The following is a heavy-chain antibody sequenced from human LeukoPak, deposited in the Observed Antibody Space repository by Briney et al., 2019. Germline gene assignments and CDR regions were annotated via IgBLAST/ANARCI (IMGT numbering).Heavy chain of an antibody. D-gene: IGHD3-10*01. CDR2: IYPGDSDT. Sequence: GESLMISCKGSGYSFSNYWIGWGRQMPGKGLEWIGIIYPGDSDTSYSPSFDGQFTVSADQSISTAWLQWSSLKASDTAMYYCARGDGRRGFYFDDWGQGTLVTVSS. J-gene: IGHJ4*02. CDR3: ARGDGRRGFYFDD. V-gene: IGHV5-51*01. CDR1: GYSFSNYW.